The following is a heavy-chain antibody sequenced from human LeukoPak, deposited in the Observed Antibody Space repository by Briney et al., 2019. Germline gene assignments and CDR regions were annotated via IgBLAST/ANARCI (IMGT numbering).Heavy chain of an antibody. CDR3: AKGPDYGDY. V-gene: IGHV3-30*18. CDR2: ISYDGSNK. J-gene: IGHJ4*02. Sequence: GGSLRLSCAASGFTFSSYGMHWVRQAPGKGLEWVSVISYDGSNKYYADSVKGRFTISRDNSKNTLYLQMNSLRAEDTAVYYCAKGPDYGDYWGQGTLVTVSS. CDR1: GFTFSSYG.